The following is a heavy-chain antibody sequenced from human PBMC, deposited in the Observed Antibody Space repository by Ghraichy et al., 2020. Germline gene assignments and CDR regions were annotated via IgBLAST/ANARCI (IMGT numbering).Heavy chain of an antibody. V-gene: IGHV1-2*06. CDR1: GYTFTGYY. CDR2: INPNSGGT. D-gene: IGHD3-10*01. J-gene: IGHJ5*02. CDR3: ARDLISGSGSLCDP. Sequence: VKVSCKASGYTFTGYYMHWVRQAPGQGLEWMGRINPNSGGTNYAQKFQGRVTMTRDTSISTAYMELSRLRSDDTAVYYCARDLISGSGSLCDPWGQGTLVTVSS.